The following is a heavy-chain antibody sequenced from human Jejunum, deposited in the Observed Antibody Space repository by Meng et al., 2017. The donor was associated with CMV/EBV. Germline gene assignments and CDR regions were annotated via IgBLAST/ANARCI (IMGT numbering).Heavy chain of an antibody. CDR2: ISSDGSAK. Sequence: SGVTFSSFSMHWVRQAPGKGLEWVTLISSDGSAKYYAGSVKGRFSISRDISMNTLYLQMNSLRPEDTAMYYCAREGSLLEKDAFDIWGQGTMVTVSS. V-gene: IGHV3-30-3*01. D-gene: IGHD3-3*01. J-gene: IGHJ3*02. CDR1: GVTFSSFS. CDR3: AREGSLLEKDAFDI.